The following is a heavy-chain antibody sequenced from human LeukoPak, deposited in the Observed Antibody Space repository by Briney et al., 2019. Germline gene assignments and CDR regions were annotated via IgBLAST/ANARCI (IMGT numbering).Heavy chain of an antibody. J-gene: IGHJ4*02. CDR2: IYYSGST. CDR1: GGSISSYY. Sequence: SETLSLTCTVSGGSISSYYWSWIRQPPGKGLEWIGYIYYSGSTNYNPSLKSRVTMSVDTSKNQFSLKLSSVTAADTAVYYCARDQGLAAAGTGRDSYYFDYWGQGTLVTVSS. CDR3: ARDQGLAAAGTGRDSYYFDY. D-gene: IGHD6-13*01. V-gene: IGHV4-59*12.